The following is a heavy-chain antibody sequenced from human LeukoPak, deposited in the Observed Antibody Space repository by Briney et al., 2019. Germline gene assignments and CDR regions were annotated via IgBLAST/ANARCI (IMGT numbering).Heavy chain of an antibody. D-gene: IGHD3-10*01. CDR2: INHSGST. V-gene: IGHV4-34*01. Sequence: SETLSLTCAVYGGSFSGYYWSWIRQPPGKGLEWIGEINHSGSTNYNPSLKSRVTISVDTSKNQFSLKLSSVTAADTAVYYCARERIIMVRGLGGARSMDVWGQGTTVTVSS. CDR1: GGSFSGYY. CDR3: ARERIIMVRGLGGARSMDV. J-gene: IGHJ6*02.